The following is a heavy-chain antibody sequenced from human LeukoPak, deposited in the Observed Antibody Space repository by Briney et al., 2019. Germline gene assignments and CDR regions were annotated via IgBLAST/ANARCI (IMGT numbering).Heavy chain of an antibody. D-gene: IGHD2-21*01. CDR2: IYPADSDT. CDR3: ARGDIVVVIAPGAHDAFDI. V-gene: IGHV5-51*01. Sequence: GESLKISCKGSGYRFTSYWIGWVRQMPGKGLEWMGIIYPADSDTRYSPSFQGQVTISADKSISTAYLQWSSLKASDTAMYYCARGDIVVVIAPGAHDAFDIWGQGTMVTVSS. J-gene: IGHJ3*02. CDR1: GYRFTSYW.